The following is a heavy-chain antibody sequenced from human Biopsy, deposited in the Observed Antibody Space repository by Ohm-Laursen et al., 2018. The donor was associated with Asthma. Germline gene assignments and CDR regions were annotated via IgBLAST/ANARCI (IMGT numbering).Heavy chain of an antibody. CDR1: GFTFGSYG. D-gene: IGHD3-10*01. Sequence: SLRLSCTASGFTFGSYGLHWVRQAPSKGLEWVADIWFDGSNKHYADSVKGRFTISRDNSKNTLYLQMNSLRAEDTALYYCGRERSYMVDYWGQGTLVIVSS. J-gene: IGHJ4*02. CDR2: IWFDGSNK. V-gene: IGHV3-33*01. CDR3: GRERSYMVDY.